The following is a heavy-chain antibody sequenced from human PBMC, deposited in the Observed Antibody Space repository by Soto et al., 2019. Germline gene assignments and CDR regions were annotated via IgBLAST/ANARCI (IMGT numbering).Heavy chain of an antibody. D-gene: IGHD2-15*01. CDR2: ISYDGSNK. CDR3: AKDQVPSQGYCSGGSCYGGRNYYYYYGMDV. CDR1: GFTFSSYG. J-gene: IGHJ6*02. V-gene: IGHV3-30*18. Sequence: GGSLRLSCAASGFTFSSYGMHWVRQAPGKGLEWVAVISYDGSNKYYADSVKGRFTISRDNSKNLLYLQMNSLRAKDTAVYYGAKDQVPSQGYCSGGSCYGGRNYYYYYGMDVWGQGTTVTVSS.